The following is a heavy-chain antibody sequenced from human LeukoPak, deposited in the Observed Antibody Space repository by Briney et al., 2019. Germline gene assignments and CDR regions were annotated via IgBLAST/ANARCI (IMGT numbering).Heavy chain of an antibody. Sequence: PGGSLRLSCAASGFTFSSYAMSWVRQAPGKGLEWVSAISGSGGSTYYADSVKGRFTISRDNSKNTLYLQMNSLRAEDTAVYYCARQFGSGTYLFQYWGQGTLVTVSS. CDR2: ISGSGGST. CDR1: GFTFSSYA. D-gene: IGHD3-10*01. V-gene: IGHV3-23*01. CDR3: ARQFGSGTYLFQY. J-gene: IGHJ4*02.